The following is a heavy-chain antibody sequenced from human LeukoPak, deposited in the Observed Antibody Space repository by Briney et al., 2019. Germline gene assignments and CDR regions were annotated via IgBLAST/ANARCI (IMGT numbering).Heavy chain of an antibody. Sequence: SETLSLTCTVSGGSISSYYWSWIRQPPGKGLEWIGYIYYSGSTNYNPSLKSRVTISVDTSKNQFSLKLSSVTAADTAVYYCARARSGYPPSFDYWGQGTLVTVSS. CDR2: IYYSGST. V-gene: IGHV4-59*01. J-gene: IGHJ4*02. D-gene: IGHD3-16*02. CDR1: GGSISSYY. CDR3: ARARSGYPPSFDY.